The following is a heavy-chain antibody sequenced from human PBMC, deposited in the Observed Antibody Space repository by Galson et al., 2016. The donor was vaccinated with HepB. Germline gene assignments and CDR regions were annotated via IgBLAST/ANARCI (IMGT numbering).Heavy chain of an antibody. CDR2: ISFDGTEK. V-gene: IGHV3-30*04. J-gene: IGHJ6*02. D-gene: IGHD3-16*02. CDR3: ARARGDYVWWSSRLVTAFYYGVDV. CDR1: GFTFSDNA. Sequence: SLRLSCADSGFTFSDNAMHWVRQAPGKGLEWVALISFDGTEKYYADSVRGRFTISRDNSKNTLYLQMKSLRADDTAVYYCARARGDYVWWSSRLVTAFYYGVDVWGQGTTVTVSS.